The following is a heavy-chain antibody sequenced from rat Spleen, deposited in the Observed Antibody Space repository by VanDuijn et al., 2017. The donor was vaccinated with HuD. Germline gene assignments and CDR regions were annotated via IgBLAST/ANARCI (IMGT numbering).Heavy chain of an antibody. CDR2: ITHSTSTT. CDR3: ASEGD. CDR1: GFTFNNYW. J-gene: IGHJ2*01. V-gene: IGHV5-31*01. Sequence: EVQLVESGGGLVQPGRSLKLSCEGSGFTFNNYWMTWIRQAPGKGLEWVATITHSTSTTYYPDSVQGRFTISRDNAKSTLYLQMNSLRSEDTATYYCASEGDWGQGVMVTVSS.